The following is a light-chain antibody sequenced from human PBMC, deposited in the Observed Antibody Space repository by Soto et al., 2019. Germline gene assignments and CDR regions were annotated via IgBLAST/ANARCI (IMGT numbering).Light chain of an antibody. J-gene: IGKJ1*01. Sequence: DIQMTQSPSTLSASVGDRVTITCRASQSISTLLVWYQQKPGKAPKLLIFQASSLESGVPSRFSGSGSGTEFTLTISSLQTDDFATYYCQHYNSYLGTFGQGTKVEIK. CDR3: QHYNSYLGT. CDR1: QSISTL. CDR2: QAS. V-gene: IGKV1-5*03.